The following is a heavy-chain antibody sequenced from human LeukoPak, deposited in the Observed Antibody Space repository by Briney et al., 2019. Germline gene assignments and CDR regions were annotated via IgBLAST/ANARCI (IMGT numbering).Heavy chain of an antibody. CDR2: IRSEAYGETT. CDR3: ARGPILLWIHNGMDV. V-gene: IGHV3-49*04. D-gene: IGHD3-10*01. Sequence: SLRLSCLRSGFIFGEHAISWVRHAPGKGLEWVGFIRSEAYGETTEYAASVSGRFTISRDNTRGIAYLQMNNLKIEDTAVYYCARGPILLWIHNGMDVWGPGTTVTVSS. CDR1: GFIFGEHA. J-gene: IGHJ6*02.